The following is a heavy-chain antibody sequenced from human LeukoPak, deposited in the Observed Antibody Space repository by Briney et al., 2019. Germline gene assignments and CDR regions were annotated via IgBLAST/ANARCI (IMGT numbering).Heavy chain of an antibody. D-gene: IGHD5-12*01. V-gene: IGHV4-59*12. CDR2: IYYSGST. Sequence: PSETLSLTCTVSAGSISSYYWSWIRQPPGKGLEWIGYIYYSGSTNYNPSLKSRVTISVDTSKNQFSLKLSSVTVADTAVYYCASRIVPSSDFDYWGQGTLVTVSS. J-gene: IGHJ4*02. CDR1: AGSISSYY. CDR3: ASRIVPSSDFDY.